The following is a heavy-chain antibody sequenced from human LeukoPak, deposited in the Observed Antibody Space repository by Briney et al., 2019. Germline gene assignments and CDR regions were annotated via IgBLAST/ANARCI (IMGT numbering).Heavy chain of an antibody. CDR3: ARGYGKMNY. J-gene: IGHJ4*02. V-gene: IGHV4-59*12. Sequence: PSETLSLTCTVSGGSISSYYWSWIRQPPGKGLEWIGYIYYSGSTNYNPSLKSRVTISVDTSKNQFSLKLSSVTAADTAVYYCARGYGKMNYWGQGTLVTVSS. CDR1: GGSISSYY. CDR2: IYYSGST. D-gene: IGHD4-17*01.